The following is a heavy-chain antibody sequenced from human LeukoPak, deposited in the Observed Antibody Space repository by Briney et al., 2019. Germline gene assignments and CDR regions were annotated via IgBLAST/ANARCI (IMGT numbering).Heavy chain of an antibody. D-gene: IGHD5-12*01. J-gene: IGHJ4*02. Sequence: GGSLRLSCAASGFTFSSYNMNWVRQAPGKGLEWVSSISSRSSYINYADSVKGRFTISRDNAKNSLFLRMNTLRAEDTAVYYCARVGSIVATTNYFDYWGQGTLVTVSS. CDR2: ISSRSSYI. V-gene: IGHV3-21*01. CDR3: ARVGSIVATTNYFDY. CDR1: GFTFSSYN.